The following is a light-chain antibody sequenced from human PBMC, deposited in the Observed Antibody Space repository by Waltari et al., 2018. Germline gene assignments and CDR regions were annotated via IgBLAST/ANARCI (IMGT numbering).Light chain of an antibody. J-gene: IGKJ1*01. CDR2: HTS. Sequence: IVLPQSPGTLSLSPVERATLSCSASQSVGRYLPWYQQKPGQAPRLLIYHTSNRATGIPDRFSGSGSGTDCSRTISRLDPEDFAVYYCQHYVRLPARFGQGTKVEIK. V-gene: IGKV3-20*01. CDR1: QSVGRY. CDR3: QHYVRLPAR.